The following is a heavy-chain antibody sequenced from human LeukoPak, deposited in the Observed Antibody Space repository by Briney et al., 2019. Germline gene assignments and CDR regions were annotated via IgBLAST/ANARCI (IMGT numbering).Heavy chain of an antibody. Sequence: ASGKVSCKASGGTFSSYAISWVRQAPGQGLEWMGGIIPIFGTANYAQKFQGRVTITADESTSTAYMELSSLRSEDTAVYYCARSSVKSSGYYYYFDYWGQGTLVTVSS. D-gene: IGHD3-22*01. V-gene: IGHV1-69*13. CDR3: ARSSVKSSGYYYYFDY. J-gene: IGHJ4*02. CDR2: IIPIFGTA. CDR1: GGTFSSYA.